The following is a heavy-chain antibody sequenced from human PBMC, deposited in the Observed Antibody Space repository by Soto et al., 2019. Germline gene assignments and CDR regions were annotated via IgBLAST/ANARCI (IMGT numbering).Heavy chain of an antibody. Sequence: QLQLQESGPGLVKPSETLSLTCTVSGGSISTSYYWGWIRQPPGKGLEWIGSIYYSGSTCYNPSLKSRVTISVDTSKNQFSLKLSSVTAADTAVYYCATLPATTILTDYWGQGTLVTVSS. CDR3: ATLPATTILTDY. J-gene: IGHJ4*02. V-gene: IGHV4-39*01. D-gene: IGHD6-25*01. CDR1: GGSISTSYY. CDR2: IYYSGST.